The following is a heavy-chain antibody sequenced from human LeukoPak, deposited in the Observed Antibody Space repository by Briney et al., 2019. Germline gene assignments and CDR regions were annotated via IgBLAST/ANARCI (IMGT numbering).Heavy chain of an antibody. CDR1: GYTFTGYY. D-gene: IGHD5-24*01. CDR2: INPNSGGT. V-gene: IGHV1-2*02. J-gene: IGHJ4*02. Sequence: GASVKVSCKASGYTFTGYYMHWVRQAPGQGLEWMGWINPNSGGTNYAQKFQGRVTMTRDTSISTAYMELSRLRSDDTAVYYCARGDPGTWLQPNLLDYWGQGTLVTVSS. CDR3: ARGDPGTWLQPNLLDY.